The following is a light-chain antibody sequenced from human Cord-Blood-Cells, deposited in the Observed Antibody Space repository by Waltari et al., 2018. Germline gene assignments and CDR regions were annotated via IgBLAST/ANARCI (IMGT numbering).Light chain of an antibody. CDR3: QQYDNLYT. CDR2: DAS. CDR1: QDISNY. J-gene: IGKJ2*01. Sequence: DIQMTQSPSSLSASVGDRVTSTCQASQDISNYLNWYQQKPGKAPKLLIYDASNLETGVPSRFSGSGSGTDVTFTISSLQPEDIATYYCQQYDNLYTFGQGTKLEIK. V-gene: IGKV1-33*01.